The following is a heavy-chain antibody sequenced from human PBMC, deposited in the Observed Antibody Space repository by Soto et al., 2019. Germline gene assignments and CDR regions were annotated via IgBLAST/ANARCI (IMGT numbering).Heavy chain of an antibody. D-gene: IGHD3-22*01. Sequence: GGSLRLSCAASRFTFSTYWMHWVRQAPGKGLVWVSRINSDGTGTSYADSVKGRITISRDNAKNTLYLRMNSLRSEDTAVYYCAGDSSGYSYDAFDIWGQGTMVTVSS. V-gene: IGHV3-74*01. CDR2: INSDGTGT. J-gene: IGHJ3*02. CDR3: AGDSSGYSYDAFDI. CDR1: RFTFSTYW.